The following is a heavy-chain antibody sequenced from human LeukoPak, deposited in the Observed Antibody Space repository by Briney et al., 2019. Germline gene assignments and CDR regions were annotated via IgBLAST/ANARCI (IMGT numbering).Heavy chain of an antibody. CDR2: IGRSSQYI. Sequence: PGGSLRLSCTASGFTLSLYSMHWVRQAPGKGLEWVSSIGRSSQYIYYGDSVRGRFTISRDNAKNSLYLDMNSPRAEDTAVYYCARDASNIDFAPYFYYMDVWSKGTTVTVSS. J-gene: IGHJ6*03. V-gene: IGHV3-21*01. CDR3: ARDASNIDFAPYFYYMDV. D-gene: IGHD3-3*01. CDR1: GFTLSLYS.